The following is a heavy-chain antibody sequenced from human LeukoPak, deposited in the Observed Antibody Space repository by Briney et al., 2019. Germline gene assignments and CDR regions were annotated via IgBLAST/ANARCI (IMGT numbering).Heavy chain of an antibody. CDR1: GGSISSYH. Sequence: PSETLSLTCTVSGGSISSYHWSWIRQPPGKGLEWIGYIYYSGSTNYNLSLKSRVTISVDTSKNQFSLKLSSVTAADTAVYYCASTLGGSFDYWGQGTLVTVSS. CDR3: ASTLGGSFDY. D-gene: IGHD3-16*01. V-gene: IGHV4-59*08. J-gene: IGHJ4*02. CDR2: IYYSGST.